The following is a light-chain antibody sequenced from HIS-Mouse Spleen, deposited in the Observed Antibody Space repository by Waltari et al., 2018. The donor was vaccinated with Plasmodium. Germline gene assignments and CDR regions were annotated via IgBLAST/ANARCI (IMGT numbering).Light chain of an antibody. V-gene: IGLV3-10*01. CDR3: YSTDSSGNHRV. CDR1: ALPKKY. CDR2: EDS. Sequence: SYELPQPPSVSVSPGQTARITCSGDALPKKYAYWYQQKSGQAPVLVIYEDSKRPSGIPERFSGSRSGTMATLTISGARVEDEADYYCYSTDSSGNHRVFGGGTKLTVL. J-gene: IGLJ3*02.